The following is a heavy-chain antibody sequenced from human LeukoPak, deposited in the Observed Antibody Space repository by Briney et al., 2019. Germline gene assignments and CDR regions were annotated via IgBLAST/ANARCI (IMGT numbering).Heavy chain of an antibody. CDR3: ASNGDDFWSGYSDY. Sequence: SETLSLTCAVYGGSFSGYYWSWIRQPPGKGLEWIGEINHSGSTNYNPSLESRVTISVDTSKNQFSLKLSSVTAADTAVYYCASNGDDFWSGYSDYWGQGTLVTVSS. D-gene: IGHD3-3*01. J-gene: IGHJ4*02. CDR2: INHSGST. CDR1: GGSFSGYY. V-gene: IGHV4-34*01.